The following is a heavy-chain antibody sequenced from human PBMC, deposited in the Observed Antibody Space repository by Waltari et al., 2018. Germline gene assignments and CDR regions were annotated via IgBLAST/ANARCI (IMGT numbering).Heavy chain of an antibody. Sequence: EVQLVESGGGMLRPGGSLRLSCAASGFTFNDYGMSWVRQVPGKGRGGVSGINWSGARTSYADSVMGRFTVARDNAMNSLYLEMSSLRAEDTALYYCVREVFGSGWRESYFFDYWGQGTVVTVSS. CDR1: GFTFNDYG. J-gene: IGHJ4*02. V-gene: IGHV3-20*04. D-gene: IGHD6-19*01. CDR2: INWSGART. CDR3: VREVFGSGWRESYFFDY.